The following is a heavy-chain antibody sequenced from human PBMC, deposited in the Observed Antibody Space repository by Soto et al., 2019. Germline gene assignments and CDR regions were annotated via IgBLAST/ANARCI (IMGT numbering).Heavy chain of an antibody. Sequence: QVQLVESGGGVVQPGRSLRLSCAASGFTFSSYGMHWVRQAPGKGLEWVTVLSYDGTVAYYAVSVKGRFTISRDNSKNTLSLPMNSLRTEDTARYYCAKEGPITNWYFDYWGPGTLVTVSS. V-gene: IGHV3-30*18. J-gene: IGHJ4*02. CDR3: AKEGPITNWYFDY. CDR1: GFTFSSYG. CDR2: LSYDGTVA. D-gene: IGHD1-1*01.